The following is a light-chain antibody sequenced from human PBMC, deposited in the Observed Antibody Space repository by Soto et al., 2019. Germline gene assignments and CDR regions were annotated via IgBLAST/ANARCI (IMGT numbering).Light chain of an antibody. Sequence: DFQMTQSPPSLSASVGDRVTVTCRASHDIGKSLAWYQQRPGKSPSLLIYGASTLQSGVPLRFSGSGSGTDFTLEISTLRPEDVANYYCQNYNSAPFIFGGGTKIEVK. J-gene: IGKJ4*01. CDR2: GAS. CDR1: HDIGKS. V-gene: IGKV1-27*01. CDR3: QNYNSAPFI.